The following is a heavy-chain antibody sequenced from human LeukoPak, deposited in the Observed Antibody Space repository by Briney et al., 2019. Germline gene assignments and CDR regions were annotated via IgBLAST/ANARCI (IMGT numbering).Heavy chain of an antibody. CDR2: INPNSGGT. CDR1: GYTFTGYY. Sequence: ASVKVSCKASGYTFTGYYMHWVRQAPGQGLEWMGWINPNSGGTYFAQKFQGRVTMTRDTSISTAYMELSRLTSDDTAVYHCARGRWLQSRSPFDYWGQGTLVTVSS. D-gene: IGHD5-24*01. J-gene: IGHJ4*02. CDR3: ARGRWLQSRSPFDY. V-gene: IGHV1-2*02.